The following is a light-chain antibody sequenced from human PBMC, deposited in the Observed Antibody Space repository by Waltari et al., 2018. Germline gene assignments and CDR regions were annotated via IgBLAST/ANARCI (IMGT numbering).Light chain of an antibody. CDR2: DVS. CDR3: SSYTSSSTYVV. Sequence: QSALTQPASVSGSPGQSITLSCPGTSRDVGGYNYVSSYQQHPGKAPKLMIYDVSNRPSGVSNRFSGSKSGNTASLTISGLQAEDEADYYCSSYTSSSTYVVFGGGTKLTVL. J-gene: IGLJ2*01. CDR1: SRDVGGYNY. V-gene: IGLV2-14*01.